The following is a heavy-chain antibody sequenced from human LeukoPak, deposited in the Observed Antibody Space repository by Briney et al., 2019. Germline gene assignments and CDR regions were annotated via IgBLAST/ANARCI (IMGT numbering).Heavy chain of an antibody. D-gene: IGHD1-26*01. V-gene: IGHV3-33*01. CDR3: ARRSSGTSAFDI. J-gene: IGHJ3*02. Sequence: GGSLRLSCAASGFTFSSNGMHWVRQAPGKGLEWVAVIWTDGSAKYYADSVKGRFTISRDNSQNILFLQMNSLSAEDTAAYYCARRSSGTSAFDIWGQGTLVTVSS. CDR2: IWTDGSAK. CDR1: GFTFSSNG.